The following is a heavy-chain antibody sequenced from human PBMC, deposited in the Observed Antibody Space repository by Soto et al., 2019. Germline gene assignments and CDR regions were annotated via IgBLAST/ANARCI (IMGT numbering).Heavy chain of an antibody. CDR2: IKSKTDGGTT. CDR3: LVASYYFDY. J-gene: IGHJ4*02. Sequence: SVSNAWMNWVRQAPGKGLEWAGRIKSKTDGGTTDYAAPVKGRFTISRDDSKNTLYLQMNSLKTEDTAVYYCLVASYYFDYWGQGTLVTVSS. V-gene: IGHV3-15*07. CDR1: SVSNAW. D-gene: IGHD6-6*01.